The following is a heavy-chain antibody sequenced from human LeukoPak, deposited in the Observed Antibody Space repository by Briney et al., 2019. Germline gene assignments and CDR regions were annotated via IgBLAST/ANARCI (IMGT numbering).Heavy chain of an antibody. V-gene: IGHV3-7*01. J-gene: IGHJ4*02. CDR1: GFTFSSYW. Sequence: GGSLRLSCEASGFTFSSYWMSWVRQAPGKGLEWVANIKTDGSEKYYVDSVKGRFTISRDNAKNSLYLQMNSLRAEDTALYHCIISPYDLWNGYYLYWGQGALVTVSS. CDR2: IKTDGSEK. CDR3: IISPYDLWNGYYLY. D-gene: IGHD3-3*01.